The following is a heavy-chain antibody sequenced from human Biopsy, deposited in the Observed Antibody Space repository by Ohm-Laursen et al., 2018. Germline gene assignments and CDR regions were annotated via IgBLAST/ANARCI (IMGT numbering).Heavy chain of an antibody. J-gene: IGHJ4*02. CDR2: ISSRSSDI. CDR3: ARNLGVTPGYQDY. CDR1: GFIFSTYT. D-gene: IGHD2-2*01. V-gene: IGHV3-21*01. Sequence: SLRLSCSAPGFIFSTYTMNWVRQAPGEGLEWVSSISSRSSDIYYADSVKGRFTISRDNAKNSLYLQMNSLRAEDTAVYYCARNLGVTPGYQDYWGQGTLVTVSS.